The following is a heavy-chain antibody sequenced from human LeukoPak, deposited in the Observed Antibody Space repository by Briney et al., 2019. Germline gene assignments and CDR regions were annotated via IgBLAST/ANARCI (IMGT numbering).Heavy chain of an antibody. CDR3: ARHSSGWYPDY. V-gene: IGHV4-59*01. CDR2: IYYSGNT. J-gene: IGHJ4*02. Sequence: KPSETLSLTCTVSGGSISSYYWSWIRQPPGKGLEWVGYIYYSGNTNYNPSLKRRVTISVDTSKNQFSLKLSSVTAADTAMYYCARHSSGWYPDYWGQGTLATVSS. CDR1: GGSISSYY. D-gene: IGHD6-19*01.